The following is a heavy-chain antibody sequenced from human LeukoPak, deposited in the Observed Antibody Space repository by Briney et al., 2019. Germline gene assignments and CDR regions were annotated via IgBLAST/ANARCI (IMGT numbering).Heavy chain of an antibody. CDR2: IYYSGST. V-gene: IGHV4-39*01. J-gene: IGHJ5*02. CDR1: GGSISSSRYY. CDR3: ARGYSSSWYFNWFDP. Sequence: SETLSLTCPVSGGSISSSRYYWGWIRQPPGKGLEWIGSIYYSGSTYYNPSLKSRVTISVDTSKNQFSLKLSSVTAADTAVYYCARGYSSSWYFNWFDPWGQGTLVTVSS. D-gene: IGHD6-13*01.